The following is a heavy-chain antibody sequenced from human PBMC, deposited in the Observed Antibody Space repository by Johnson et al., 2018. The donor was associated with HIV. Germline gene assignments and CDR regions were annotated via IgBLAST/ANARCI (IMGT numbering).Heavy chain of an antibody. Sequence: VQVVESGGGLVQPGRSLRLSCKTSGFTFGNYAINWVRQAPGKGLEWIGFIRSKTYGGTTKYAASVTGRFTISRDDSKSIAYLQRNSLKIEDTAMYYCRSHGTTDDAFDFWGQGTMVTVSS. J-gene: IGHJ3*01. D-gene: IGHD1-7*01. CDR1: GFTFGNYA. CDR3: RSHGTTDDAFDF. CDR2: IRSKTYGGTT. V-gene: IGHV3-49*04.